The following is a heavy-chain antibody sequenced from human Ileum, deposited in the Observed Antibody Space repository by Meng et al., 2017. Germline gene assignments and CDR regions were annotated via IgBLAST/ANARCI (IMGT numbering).Heavy chain of an antibody. D-gene: IGHD2-2*01. V-gene: IGHV4-34*01. Sequence: QVQLQQWGAGLLKPSETLSLTCAVYGGSFSGYYWTWIRQPPGKGLEWIGEIHHSGSTNYNPSLKSRTSTSIDTSNNQFSLKVTSVTAADTAVYYCARGVSAAGLFDNWGPGTLVPSPQ. CDR3: ARGVSAAGLFDN. CDR1: GGSFSGYY. CDR2: IHHSGST. J-gene: IGHJ4*02.